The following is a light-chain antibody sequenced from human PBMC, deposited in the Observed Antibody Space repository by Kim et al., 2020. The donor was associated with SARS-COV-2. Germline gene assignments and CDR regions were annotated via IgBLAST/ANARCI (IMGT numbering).Light chain of an antibody. J-gene: IGLJ1*01. CDR1: SPTLDSTS. Sequence: VTLSCSRTSPTLDSTSLYRYQHPPGTAPKLLIYWNTHRPSGVPALFSGSKSGPSASLAICGLRSEDEADYYCAAWDDSLSVFYVFGTGTKVTVL. CDR3: AAWDDSLSVFYV. CDR2: WNT. V-gene: IGLV1-47*01.